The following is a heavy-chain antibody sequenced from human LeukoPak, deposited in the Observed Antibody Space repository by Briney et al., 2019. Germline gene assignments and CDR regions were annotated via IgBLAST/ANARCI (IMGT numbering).Heavy chain of an antibody. CDR1: GFTFSDYY. V-gene: IGHV3-11*04. CDR3: ATTYGDYARFWFSVKDAFDI. Sequence: GGSLRLSCAASGFTFSDYYMWWLRQAPGRGLEWVSYIDSSGGTISYADSMRGRFTISRDNAKHSLYLQMNSLRAEDTAVYYCATTYGDYARFWFSVKDAFDIWGQGTMVTVSS. D-gene: IGHD4-17*01. CDR2: IDSSGGTI. J-gene: IGHJ3*02.